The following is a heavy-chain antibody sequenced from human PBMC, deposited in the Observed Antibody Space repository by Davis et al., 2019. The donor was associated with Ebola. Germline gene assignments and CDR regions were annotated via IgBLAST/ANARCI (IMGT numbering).Heavy chain of an antibody. J-gene: IGHJ3*02. CDR1: GGTFSSYA. CDR3: ARVPRYCSSTSCYVDAFDI. D-gene: IGHD2-2*01. CDR2: IIPILGIA. V-gene: IGHV1-69*04. Sequence: AASVKVSCKASGGTFSSYAISWVRQAPGQGLEWMGRIIPILGIANYAQKFQGRVTITADKSTSTAYMELSSLRSADTAVYYCARVPRYCSSTSCYVDAFDIWGQGTMVTVSS.